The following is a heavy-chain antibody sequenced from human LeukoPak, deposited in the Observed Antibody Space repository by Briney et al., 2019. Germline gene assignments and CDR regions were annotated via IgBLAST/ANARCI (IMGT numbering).Heavy chain of an antibody. J-gene: IGHJ4*02. D-gene: IGHD6-19*01. Sequence: SETLSLTCTVSGGSISSYYWSWIRQPPGKGLEWIGYIYYSGSTNYNPSLKSRVTISVDTSKNQFSLKLSSVTAADTAVYYCARHGYSSGPPDYWGQGTLVTVSS. CDR3: ARHGYSSGPPDY. CDR1: GGSISSYY. CDR2: IYYSGST. V-gene: IGHV4-59*01.